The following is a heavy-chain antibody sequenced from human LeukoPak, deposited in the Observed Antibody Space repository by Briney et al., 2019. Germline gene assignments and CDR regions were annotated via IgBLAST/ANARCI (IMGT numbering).Heavy chain of an antibody. CDR3: ARAGGTNMVTSVHCQH. CDR2: ISYDRRNK. J-gene: IGHJ1*01. Sequence: PGRSLRLSCTASGFTLSSYAMHWVRQAPGKGLEWVALISYDRRNKYYADSVKGRFTISRDNSKNTLYVQMNSLRAEDTAVYYCARAGGTNMVTSVHCQHWGQGTLVIVSS. D-gene: IGHD5-18*01. CDR1: GFTLSSYA. V-gene: IGHV3-30*04.